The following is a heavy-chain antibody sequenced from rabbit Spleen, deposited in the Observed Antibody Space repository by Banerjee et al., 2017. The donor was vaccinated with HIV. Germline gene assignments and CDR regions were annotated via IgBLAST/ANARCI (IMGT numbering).Heavy chain of an antibody. CDR1: GFDFSSYY. J-gene: IGHJ4*01. D-gene: IGHD4-1*01. CDR3: AREGSGQVFFNL. Sequence: QLKETGGGLVQPGGSLTFSCKASGFDFSSYYMSWVRQAPGKGLEWIGYIDPVFGITYYASWVNGRFSISRENTQNTVSLQMNSLTAADTATYFCAREGSGQVFFNLWGQGTLVTVS. V-gene: IGHV1S7*01. CDR2: IDPVFGIT.